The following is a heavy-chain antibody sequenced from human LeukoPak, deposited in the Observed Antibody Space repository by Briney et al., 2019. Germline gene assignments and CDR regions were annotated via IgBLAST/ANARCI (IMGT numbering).Heavy chain of an antibody. CDR3: ARRSPPVGLYGDFNFDY. Sequence: SETLSLTCTVSGGSISSYYWSWIRQPPGKGLEWIGYIYYSGSTNYNPSLKSRVTISVDTSKNQFSLKLSSVTAADTAVYYCARRSPPVGLYGDFNFDYWGQGTLVTVSS. D-gene: IGHD4-17*01. CDR2: IYYSGST. V-gene: IGHV4-59*01. CDR1: GGSISSYY. J-gene: IGHJ4*02.